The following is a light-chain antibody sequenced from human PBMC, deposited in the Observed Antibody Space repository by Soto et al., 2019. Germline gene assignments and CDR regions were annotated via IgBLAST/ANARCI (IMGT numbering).Light chain of an antibody. J-gene: IGKJ1*01. Sequence: EIVLTQSPGTLSLSPGERATLSCRASQSDFSSNLAWYQQKLRQAPRLLIDLASSSAAGIPDRFSGSGSGTAFNLSITMLEADDFAVHYCQQYGPSAWTFGQGTKVDVK. CDR2: LAS. CDR1: QSDFSSN. CDR3: QQYGPSAWT. V-gene: IGKV3-20*01.